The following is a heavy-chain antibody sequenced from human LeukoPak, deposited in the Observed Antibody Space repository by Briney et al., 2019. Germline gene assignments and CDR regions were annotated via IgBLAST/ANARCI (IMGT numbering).Heavy chain of an antibody. D-gene: IGHD3-3*01. CDR3: ARSPGFFGWLDP. CDR2: INPSGGST. V-gene: IGHV1-46*01. Sequence: ASVKVSCKASGYTFTSYYMHWVRQAPGQGLEWMGIINPSGGSTSYAQKFQGRVTMTRDMSTSTVYMELSSLRSEDTAVYYCARSPGFFGWLDPWGQGTLVTVSS. J-gene: IGHJ5*02. CDR1: GYTFTSYY.